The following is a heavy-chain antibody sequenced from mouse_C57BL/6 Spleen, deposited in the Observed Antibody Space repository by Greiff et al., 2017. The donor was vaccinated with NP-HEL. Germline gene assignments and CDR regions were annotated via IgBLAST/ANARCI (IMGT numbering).Heavy chain of an antibody. CDR3: TREGDYLFDV. Sequence: VQLQQSGAELVRPGASVTLSCKASGYTFTDYEMHWVKQTPVHGLEWIGAIDPDTGGTAYNQKFKGKAILTADKSSSTAYMELRSLTSEDSAVYYSTREGDYLFDVWGTGTTVTVSS. V-gene: IGHV1-15*01. D-gene: IGHD5-5*01. J-gene: IGHJ1*03. CDR1: GYTFTDYE. CDR2: IDPDTGGT.